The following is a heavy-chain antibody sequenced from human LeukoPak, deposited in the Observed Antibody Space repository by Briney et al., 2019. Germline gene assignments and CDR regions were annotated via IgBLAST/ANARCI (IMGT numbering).Heavy chain of an antibody. V-gene: IGHV1-18*01. CDR1: GYTFTSYG. D-gene: IGHD6-19*01. CDR2: ISAYNGNT. CDR3: ARDDSSGSKQDAFDI. Sequence: GASVKVSCKASGYTFTSYGISWVRQAPGQGLEWMGWISAYNGNTNYAQKLQGRVTMTTDTSTSTAYMELRSLRSDDTAVYYCARDDSSGSKQDAFDIWGQGTMVTVSS. J-gene: IGHJ3*02.